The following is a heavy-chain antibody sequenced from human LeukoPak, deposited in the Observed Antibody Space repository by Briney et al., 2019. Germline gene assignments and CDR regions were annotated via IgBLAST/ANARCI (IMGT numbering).Heavy chain of an antibody. J-gene: IGHJ3*02. Sequence: PSETLSLTCAVYGGSFSGYYWSWIRQPPGKGLEWIGEINHSGSTNYNPSLKSRVTISVDTSKNQFSLKLSSVTAADTAVYYCARCSRYYGSGSYYEAAFDIWGQGTMVTVSS. CDR1: GGSFSGYY. D-gene: IGHD3-10*01. V-gene: IGHV4-34*01. CDR2: INHSGST. CDR3: ARCSRYYGSGSYYEAAFDI.